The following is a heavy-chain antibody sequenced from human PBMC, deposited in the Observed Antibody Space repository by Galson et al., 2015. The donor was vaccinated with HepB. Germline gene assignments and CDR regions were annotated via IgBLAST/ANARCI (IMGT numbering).Heavy chain of an antibody. CDR3: ARPAGVEGAVDPPYYFDY. CDR2: ISPYIGNT. CDR1: GYTFSSYA. V-gene: IGHV1-18*01. Sequence: SVKVSCKASGYTFSSYAISWVRQAPGQGLEWMGGISPYIGNTNYAQKLQGRVTMTENTSTSAAYMELRSLRSEDTAVYYFARPAGVEGAVDPPYYFDYWGQGTLVTVSS. J-gene: IGHJ4*02. D-gene: IGHD3-10*01.